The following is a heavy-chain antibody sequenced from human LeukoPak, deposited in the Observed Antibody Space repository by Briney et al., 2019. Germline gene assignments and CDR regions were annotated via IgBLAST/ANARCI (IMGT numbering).Heavy chain of an antibody. V-gene: IGHV4-34*01. Sequence: SETLSLTCAVYGESFSGYYWSWIRQPPGKGLEWIGEINHSGSTNYNPSLKSRVTISIDTSKNQFSLKLTSVTAADTAMYYCARDVRLGDLLYTGAPAFDYWGQGTLVTVSS. CDR1: GESFSGYY. D-gene: IGHD3-10*01. J-gene: IGHJ4*02. CDR3: ARDVRLGDLLYTGAPAFDY. CDR2: INHSGST.